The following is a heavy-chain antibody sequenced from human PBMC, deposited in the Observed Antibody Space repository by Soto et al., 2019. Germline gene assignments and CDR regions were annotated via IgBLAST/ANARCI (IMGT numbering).Heavy chain of an antibody. D-gene: IGHD1-1*01. V-gene: IGHV1-69*13. CDR1: GGTXGSYA. CDR3: ARASVDGYYYLDY. J-gene: IGHJ4*02. CDR2: IIPIFGTA. Sequence: SVKVXCKASGGTXGSYAISWVRQAPGQGLEWMGGIIPIFGTANYAQKFQGRVTITADESTSTAYMELSSLRSEDTAVYYCARASVDGYYYLDYWGQGTLDTVSS.